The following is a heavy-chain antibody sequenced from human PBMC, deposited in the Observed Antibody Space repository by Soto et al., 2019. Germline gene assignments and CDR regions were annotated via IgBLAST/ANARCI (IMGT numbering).Heavy chain of an antibody. Sequence: ASVKVSCKASGGTFSSYTISWVRQAPGQGLEWMGRIIPILGIANYAQKFQGRVTITADKSTSTAYMELSSLRSEDTAVYYCARDSSSWSDAFDIWGQGTMVTVSS. D-gene: IGHD6-13*01. CDR3: ARDSSSWSDAFDI. CDR2: IIPILGIA. CDR1: GGTFSSYT. J-gene: IGHJ3*02. V-gene: IGHV1-69*04.